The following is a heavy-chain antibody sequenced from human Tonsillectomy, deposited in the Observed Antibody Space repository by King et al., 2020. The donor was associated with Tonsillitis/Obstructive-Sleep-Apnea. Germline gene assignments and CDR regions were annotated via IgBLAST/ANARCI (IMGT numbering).Heavy chain of an antibody. CDR2: ISGNARST. D-gene: IGHD1-26*01. CDR3: AKVPKSGRHYYFDF. V-gene: IGHV3-23*04. CDR1: GFTFSSYA. J-gene: IGHJ4*02. Sequence: VQLVESGGGLVQPGGSLRLSCAASGFTFSSYAMSWVRQAPGKGLEWVSAISGNARSTYYADSVKGRFTISRDNSKNTLHLQMNSLRAEDTAVYYCAKVPKSGRHYYFDFWGQGTLFTVSS.